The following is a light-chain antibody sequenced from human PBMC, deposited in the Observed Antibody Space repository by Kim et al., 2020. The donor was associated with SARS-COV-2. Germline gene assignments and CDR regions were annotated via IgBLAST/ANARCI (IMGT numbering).Light chain of an antibody. V-gene: IGLV3-19*01. CDR3: NSRDSNGNVV. J-gene: IGLJ1*01. CDR1: SLRTYY. CDR2: GKN. Sequence: SSELTQDPAVSVALGQTVRITCQGDSLRTYYATWYQQKPGQAPILVIYGKNNRPSGIPDRFSGSSSGNTASLTITGAQAEDEADYYCNSRDSNGNVVF.